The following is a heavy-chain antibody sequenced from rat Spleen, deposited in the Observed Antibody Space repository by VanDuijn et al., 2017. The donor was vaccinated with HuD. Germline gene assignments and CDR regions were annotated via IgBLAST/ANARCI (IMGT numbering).Heavy chain of an antibody. Sequence: EVQLVESGGGLVQPGRSMKLSCAASGFTFSNYGMAWVRQAPKKGLEWVAYISYDGGSTYYRDSVKGRFTISRDNAKSTLYLQMDSLRSEDTATYYCTTAGSSYVMDAWGQGASVTVSS. V-gene: IGHV5-20*01. CDR2: ISYDGGST. CDR1: GFTFSNYG. J-gene: IGHJ4*01. CDR3: TTAGSSYVMDA. D-gene: IGHD1-2*01.